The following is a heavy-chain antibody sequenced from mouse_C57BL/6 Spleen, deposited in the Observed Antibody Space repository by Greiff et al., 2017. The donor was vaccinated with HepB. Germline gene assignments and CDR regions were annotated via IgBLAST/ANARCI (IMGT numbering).Heavy chain of an antibody. CDR3: ARGGTTVVAPNYYAMDY. D-gene: IGHD1-1*01. CDR2: ISSGSSTI. V-gene: IGHV5-17*01. Sequence: EVQGVESGGGLVKPGGSLKLSCAASGFTFSDYGMHWVRQAPEKGLEWVAYISSGSSTIYYADTVKGRFTISRDNAKNTLFLQMTSLRSEDTAMYYCARGGTTVVAPNYYAMDYWGQGTSVTVSS. J-gene: IGHJ4*01. CDR1: GFTFSDYG.